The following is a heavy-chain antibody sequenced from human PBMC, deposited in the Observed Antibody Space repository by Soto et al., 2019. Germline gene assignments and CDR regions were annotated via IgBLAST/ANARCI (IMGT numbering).Heavy chain of an antibody. J-gene: IGHJ3*02. D-gene: IGHD5-12*01. CDR3: ASNVDIVATIRPDAFDI. CDR1: VYSFTSYW. Sequence: PGESLKISCKCSVYSFTSYWIGWLRQMPGKGLEWMGIIYPGDSDTRYSPSFQGQVTISADKSISTAYLQWSSLKASDTAMYYCASNVDIVATIRPDAFDIWGQGTMVTVSS. CDR2: IYPGDSDT. V-gene: IGHV5-51*01.